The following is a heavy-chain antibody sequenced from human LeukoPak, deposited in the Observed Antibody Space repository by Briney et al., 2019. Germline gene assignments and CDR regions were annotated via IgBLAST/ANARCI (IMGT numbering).Heavy chain of an antibody. D-gene: IGHD4/OR15-4a*01. Sequence: GGSLRLSCAASGFTFDDYAMHWVRQAPGKGPEWVSLISWDGGGTYYADTVKGRFTISRDNSKNSLYLQMNSLRAEDTAVYYCARDTLGEGEDANYAVYYFDYWGQGSVVTVSS. CDR1: GFTFDDYA. CDR2: ISWDGGGT. CDR3: ARDTLGEGEDANYAVYYFDY. J-gene: IGHJ4*02. V-gene: IGHV3-43D*03.